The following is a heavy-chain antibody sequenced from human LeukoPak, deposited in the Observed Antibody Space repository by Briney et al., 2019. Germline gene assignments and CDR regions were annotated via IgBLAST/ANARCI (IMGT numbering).Heavy chain of an antibody. CDR1: GFTFNTYW. V-gene: IGHV3-7*01. CDR3: VRDKGGRSGAIYYDAFDV. CDR2: IDQGGSTK. Sequence: PGGSLRLSCAASGFTFNTYWMIWVRQAPGKGLKWVANIDQGGSTKYYVDSLKDRFTISRDNAKNSLYLQMNSLRAEDTAVYYCVRDKGGRSGAIYYDAFDVWGQGTMVTVSS. D-gene: IGHD1-26*01. J-gene: IGHJ3*01.